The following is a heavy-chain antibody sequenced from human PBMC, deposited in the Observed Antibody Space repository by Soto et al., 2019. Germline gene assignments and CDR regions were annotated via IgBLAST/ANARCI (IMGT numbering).Heavy chain of an antibody. CDR3: ARGGPPIDY. V-gene: IGHV1-3*05. CDR1: GYTFTSYA. D-gene: IGHD3-10*01. Sequence: QVQLVQSGAEEKKPGASVKVSCKASGYTFTSYAMHWVRQAPGQRLEWMGWINAGNGNKKHSQKFQGRVTITRDTSVSTAYMELSSLTSEDTAVYYCARGGPPIDYWGQGTLVTVSS. CDR2: INAGNGNK. J-gene: IGHJ4*02.